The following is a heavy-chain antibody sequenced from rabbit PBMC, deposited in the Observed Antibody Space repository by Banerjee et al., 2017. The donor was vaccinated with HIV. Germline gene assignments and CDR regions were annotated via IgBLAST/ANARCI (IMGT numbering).Heavy chain of an antibody. CDR3: ARNYDDYGDWSFNL. CDR2: IDPVFGTT. Sequence: QLEESGGGLVKPEGSLTLTCTASGFTLSSYWICWVRQAPGKGLEWIGYIDPVFGTTYYASWVNGRFSFSRENTQNTVSLQLNSLTAADTATYFCARNYDDYGDWSFNLWGPGTLVTVS. D-gene: IGHD2-1*01. V-gene: IGHV1S7*01. CDR1: GFTLSSYW. J-gene: IGHJ4*01.